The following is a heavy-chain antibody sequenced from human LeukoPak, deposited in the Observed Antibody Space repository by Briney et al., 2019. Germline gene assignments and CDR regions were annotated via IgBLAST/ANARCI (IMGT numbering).Heavy chain of an antibody. CDR3: ARVGGMTTVNNAAFDI. J-gene: IGHJ3*02. Sequence: SETLSLTCSLSGGSINSDYWNWIRQPPGKGLEWIGYMYHYGGTNYNPSLKSRVTISIDKPKKQFSLKLISVTAADTAVYYCARVGGMTTVNNAAFDIWGQGTMVTVSS. CDR2: MYHYGGT. CDR1: GGSINSDY. V-gene: IGHV4-59*01. D-gene: IGHD4-11*01.